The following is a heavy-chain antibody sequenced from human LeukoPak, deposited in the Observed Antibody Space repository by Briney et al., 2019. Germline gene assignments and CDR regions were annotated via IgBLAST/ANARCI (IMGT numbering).Heavy chain of an antibody. Sequence: ASVKVSCKASGDTFSSYAISWVRQAPGQGLEWMGGIIPIFGTANYAQKFQGRVTITADESTSTAYMELSSLRSEDTAVYYCARGRMAGTYVFDYWGQGTLVTVSS. J-gene: IGHJ4*02. CDR3: ARGRMAGTYVFDY. CDR2: IIPIFGTA. D-gene: IGHD6-19*01. CDR1: GDTFSSYA. V-gene: IGHV1-69*13.